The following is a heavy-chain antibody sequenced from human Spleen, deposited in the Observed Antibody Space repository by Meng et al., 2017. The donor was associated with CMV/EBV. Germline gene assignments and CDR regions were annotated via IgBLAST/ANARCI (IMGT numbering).Heavy chain of an antibody. J-gene: IGHJ5*02. CDR1: GGSFSGYY. Sequence: GGSFSGYYWGWIRQPPGKGLEWIGEINHSGSTNYNPSLKSRVTISVDTSKNQFSLKLSSVTAADTAVYYCARGQLLWFGELSTWFDPWGQGTLVTVSS. V-gene: IGHV4-34*01. D-gene: IGHD3-10*01. CDR2: INHSGST. CDR3: ARGQLLWFGELSTWFDP.